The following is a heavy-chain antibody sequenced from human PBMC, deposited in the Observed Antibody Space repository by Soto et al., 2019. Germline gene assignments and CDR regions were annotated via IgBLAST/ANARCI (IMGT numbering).Heavy chain of an antibody. V-gene: IGHV4-31*03. CDR1: GGSISSGGYY. Sequence: TSETLSLTCTVSGGSISSGGYYWSWIRQHPGKGLEWIGYIYYSGSTYYNPSLKSRVTISVDTSKNQFSLKLSSVTAADTAVYYCARDGSYGDYPYFDYWGQGTLVTVSS. D-gene: IGHD4-17*01. CDR2: IYYSGST. CDR3: ARDGSYGDYPYFDY. J-gene: IGHJ4*02.